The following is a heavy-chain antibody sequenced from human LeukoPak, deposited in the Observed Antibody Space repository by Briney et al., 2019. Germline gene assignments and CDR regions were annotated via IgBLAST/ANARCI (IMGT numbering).Heavy chain of an antibody. V-gene: IGHV3-30*18. J-gene: IGHJ4*02. CDR2: ISYDGSNK. CDR1: GFTFSSYG. Sequence: PGGSLRLSCAASGFTFSSYGMHWVRQAPGKGLEWVAVISYDGSNKYYADSVKGRFTISRDNSKNTLYLQMNSLRAEDTAVYYCAKDRGGGSYFPFDYWGQGTLVTVSS. CDR3: AKDRGGGSYFPFDY. D-gene: IGHD1-26*01.